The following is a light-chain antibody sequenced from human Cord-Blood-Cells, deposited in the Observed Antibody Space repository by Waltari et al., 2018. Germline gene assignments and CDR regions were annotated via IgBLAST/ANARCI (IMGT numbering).Light chain of an antibody. CDR1: SSNIGSNT. CDR3: AAWDDSLNGWV. Sequence: QSVLTQPPSASGTPGQRVTISCSGSSSNIGSNTVNWYQQLPGTAPKLLIYSNKQRPSGVPDRFSGSKSGTAAYLAISGLQSEDEADYYCAAWDDSLNGWVFGGGTKLTVL. V-gene: IGLV1-44*01. J-gene: IGLJ3*02. CDR2: SNK.